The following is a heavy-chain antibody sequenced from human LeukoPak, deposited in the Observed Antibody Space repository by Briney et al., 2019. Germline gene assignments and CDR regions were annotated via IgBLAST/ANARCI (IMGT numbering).Heavy chain of an antibody. J-gene: IGHJ4*02. CDR3: ARRVRSADYRLDY. CDR2: ISPSGNT. V-gene: IGHV4-34*01. Sequence: PSETLSLTCAVYGGSFTIYSWTWIRQPPGRSLEWVGEISPSGNTQYNPSLKSRVTISLDASKSQFYLKLNSVTAADTAVYYCARRVRSADYRLDYWGQGTLVTVSS. CDR1: GGSFTIYS. D-gene: IGHD4-11*01.